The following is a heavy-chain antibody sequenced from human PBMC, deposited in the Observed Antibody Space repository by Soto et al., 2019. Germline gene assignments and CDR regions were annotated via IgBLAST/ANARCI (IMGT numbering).Heavy chain of an antibody. V-gene: IGHV3-15*01. CDR1: GFTFSNAW. CDR2: IKSKTDGGTT. Sequence: GGSLRLYCAASGFTFSNAWMSWVRQAPGEGLGWVGRIKSKTDGGTTDYAAPVKGRFTISRDDSKNTLYLQMNSLKTEDTAVYYCTTDLYSGSPRGDAFDIWGQGTMVTVSS. J-gene: IGHJ3*02. D-gene: IGHD1-26*01. CDR3: TTDLYSGSPRGDAFDI.